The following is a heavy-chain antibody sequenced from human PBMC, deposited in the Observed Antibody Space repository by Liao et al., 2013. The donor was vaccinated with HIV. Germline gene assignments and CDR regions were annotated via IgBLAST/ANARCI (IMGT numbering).Heavy chain of an antibody. D-gene: IGHD1-7*01. CDR3: QTNGWTHHYFDY. CDR1: GVSFSGFY. J-gene: IGHJ4*03. Sequence: QVQLRESGPGLVRPSETLSLTCTVSGVSFSGFYWSWIRQPPGKGLEWLGYIYFSGYTDYNPSLNNRVTISVDTSKSQFSLKVSSVTAADTAVYYCQTNGWTHHYFDYWGHGNLVAVSS. V-gene: IGHV4-59*12. CDR2: IYFSGYT.